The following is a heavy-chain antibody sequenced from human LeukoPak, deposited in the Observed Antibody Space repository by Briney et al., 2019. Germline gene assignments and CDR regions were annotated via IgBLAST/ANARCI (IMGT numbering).Heavy chain of an antibody. Sequence: SETLSLTCTVSGGSISSYYWSWIRQPPGKGLEWIGYIYYSGSTNYNPSLKSRVTISVGTSKNQFSLRLSSVTAADTAVYYCARDRVAVAGTGWWYFDLWGRGTLVTVSS. V-gene: IGHV4-59*01. CDR2: IYYSGST. D-gene: IGHD6-19*01. CDR3: ARDRVAVAGTGWWYFDL. J-gene: IGHJ2*01. CDR1: GGSISSYY.